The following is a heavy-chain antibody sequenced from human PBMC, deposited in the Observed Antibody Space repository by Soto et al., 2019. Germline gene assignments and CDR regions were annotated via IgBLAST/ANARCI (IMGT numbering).Heavy chain of an antibody. J-gene: IGHJ6*02. CDR3: ATFPSRSYYYYYGMDV. Sequence: GVSLRLSCAAPRFPFSSYSMNWVRQAPGKDLEWVSYISSSSSTIYYADSVKGRFTISRDNAKNSLYLQMNSLRDEDTAVYYCATFPSRSYYYYYGMDVWGQGTTVTVSS. D-gene: IGHD1-26*01. CDR1: RFPFSSYS. CDR2: ISSSSSTI. V-gene: IGHV3-48*02.